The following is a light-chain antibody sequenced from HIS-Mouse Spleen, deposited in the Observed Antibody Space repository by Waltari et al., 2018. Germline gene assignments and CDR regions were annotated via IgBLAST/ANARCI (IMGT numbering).Light chain of an antibody. Sequence: VMTQXPAXLAXXXGERATLSCRASQSVSSNLXWYQQKPGQAPRLLIYGASTRATGIPARFSGSGSGTEFTLTISSMQSEDFAVYYCQQYNNWWTFGQGTKVEIK. CDR2: GAS. CDR1: QSVSSN. J-gene: IGKJ1*01. CDR3: QQYNNWWT. V-gene: IGKV3-15*01.